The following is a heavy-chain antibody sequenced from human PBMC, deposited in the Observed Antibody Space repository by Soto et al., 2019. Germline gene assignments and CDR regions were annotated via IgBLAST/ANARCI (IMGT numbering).Heavy chain of an antibody. D-gene: IGHD4-17*01. V-gene: IGHV3-13*01. J-gene: IGHJ4*02. CDR1: GFTFSRFD. CDR3: ARAVPGYGGYYFDY. CDR2: IGTSGDA. Sequence: PGGPLRLSCAASGFTFSRFDLHWVRQVTGKRLEWVSGIGTSGDAYSAVSVKGRFTVSRDNAKNAIFLQMNSLRAGDTAVYFCARAVPGYGGYYFDYWGQGALVTVSS.